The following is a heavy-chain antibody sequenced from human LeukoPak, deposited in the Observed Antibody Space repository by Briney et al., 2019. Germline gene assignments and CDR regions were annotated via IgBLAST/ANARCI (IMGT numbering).Heavy chain of an antibody. V-gene: IGHV4-59*01. CDR3: ARTIAAADRYFDY. CDR1: GGSISSYY. CDR2: IYYSGST. Sequence: SETLSLTCTVSGGSISSYYWSWIRQPPGKGLEWIGYIYYSGSTNYNPSLKSRVTISVDTSKNQFSLKLSSVTAADTAVYYCARTIAAADRYFDYWGQGTLVTVSS. D-gene: IGHD6-13*01. J-gene: IGHJ4*02.